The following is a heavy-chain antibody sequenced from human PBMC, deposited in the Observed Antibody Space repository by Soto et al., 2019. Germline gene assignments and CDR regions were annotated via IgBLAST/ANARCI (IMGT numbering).Heavy chain of an antibody. CDR1: GFIVSSNY. D-gene: IGHD5-18*01. J-gene: IGHJ4*02. CDR2: IAYDGRNK. Sequence: GGSLRLSCAASGFIVSSNYMSWVRQAPGKGLEWVAVIAYDGRNKYYADSVKGRFTISRDNSKNTLYLQMNSLRAEDTAVYYCARDYSSYGPFDYWGQGTLVTVSS. CDR3: ARDYSSYGPFDY. V-gene: IGHV3-30*03.